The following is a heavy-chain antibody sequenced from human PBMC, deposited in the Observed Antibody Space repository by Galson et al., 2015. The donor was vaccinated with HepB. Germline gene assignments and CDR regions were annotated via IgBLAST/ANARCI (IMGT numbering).Heavy chain of an antibody. CDR2: TIPIFGTT. V-gene: IGHV1-69*06. D-gene: IGHD3-9*01. CDR3: ARVLLNLYGDTGYLQPFDY. Sequence: SVKVSCKASGGPFNNYAINWVRQAPGQGLEWMGRTIPIFGTTNYAQRFQGRVTITADKSTRTAYMELGSLRSDDTAVYYCARVLLNLYGDTGYLQPFDYWGQGTLVTVSS. CDR1: GGPFNNYA. J-gene: IGHJ4*02.